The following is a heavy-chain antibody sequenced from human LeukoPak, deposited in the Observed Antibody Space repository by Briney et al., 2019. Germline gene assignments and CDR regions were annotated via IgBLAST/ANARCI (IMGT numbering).Heavy chain of an antibody. J-gene: IGHJ4*02. CDR1: GFTLSGSA. Sequence: TGGSLRLSCAASGFTLSGSAMHWVRQASGKGLEWVGRIRSKTNSYATAYAASVKGRFTISRDDSKNTAYLQMDSLKTEDTAVYYCIRYDFWSGYPAFGYWGQGTLVTVSS. V-gene: IGHV3-73*01. CDR2: IRSKTNSYAT. CDR3: IRYDFWSGYPAFGY. D-gene: IGHD3-3*01.